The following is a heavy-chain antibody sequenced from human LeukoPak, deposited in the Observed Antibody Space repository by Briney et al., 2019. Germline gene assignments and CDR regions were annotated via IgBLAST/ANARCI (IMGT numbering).Heavy chain of an antibody. V-gene: IGHV3-74*01. CDR3: ARDYAGSSSSWYDY. Sequence: GGSLRLSCVASGFIFKNSWMNWVRQVPGKGLVWVSRMDVDGSNTHYVDSVKGRFTTSRDNAKNSLYLQMNSLRAEDTAVYYCARDYAGSSSSWYDYWGQGTLVTVSS. CDR2: MDVDGSNT. D-gene: IGHD6-13*01. J-gene: IGHJ4*02. CDR1: GFIFKNSW.